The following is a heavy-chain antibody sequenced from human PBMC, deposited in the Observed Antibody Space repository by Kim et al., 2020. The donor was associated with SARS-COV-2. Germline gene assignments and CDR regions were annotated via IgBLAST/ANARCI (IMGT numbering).Heavy chain of an antibody. CDR3: AKGAMIVVVSIFDY. J-gene: IGHJ4*02. CDR2: ISYDGSNK. Sequence: GGSLRLSCAASGFTFSSYGMHWVRQAPGKGLEWVAVISYDGSNKYYADSVKGRFTISRDNSKNTLYLQMNSLRAEDTAVYYCAKGAMIVVVSIFDYWGQG. V-gene: IGHV3-30*18. CDR1: GFTFSSYG. D-gene: IGHD3-22*01.